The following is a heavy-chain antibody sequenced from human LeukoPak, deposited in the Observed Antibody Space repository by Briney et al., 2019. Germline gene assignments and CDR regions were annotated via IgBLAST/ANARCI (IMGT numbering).Heavy chain of an antibody. CDR1: GYTFTGYY. Sequence: ASVKVSCKASGYTFTGYYMHWVRQAPGQGLEWVGWINPNSGGTNYAQKFQGRVTMTRDTSISTAYMELSRLRSDDTAVYYCARGGLRYFDWLLDPYYYYGMDVWGQGTTVTVSS. D-gene: IGHD3-9*01. V-gene: IGHV1-2*02. J-gene: IGHJ6*02. CDR2: INPNSGGT. CDR3: ARGGLRYFDWLLDPYYYYGMDV.